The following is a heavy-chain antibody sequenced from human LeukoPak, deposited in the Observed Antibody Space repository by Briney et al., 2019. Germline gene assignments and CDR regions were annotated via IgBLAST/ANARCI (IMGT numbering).Heavy chain of an antibody. Sequence: GGSLRLSCAVSGFNFSTYAMSWVRQAPGKGLEWVSAISGSGGTTYYADSVKGRFTISRDNSRNTLSLQMNTLRAEDTAVYYCAKDRGYCSGGGCYRFDCWGQGTLVTVSS. CDR3: AKDRGYCSGGGCYRFDC. CDR1: GFNFSTYA. V-gene: IGHV3-23*01. D-gene: IGHD2-15*01. CDR2: ISGSGGTT. J-gene: IGHJ4*02.